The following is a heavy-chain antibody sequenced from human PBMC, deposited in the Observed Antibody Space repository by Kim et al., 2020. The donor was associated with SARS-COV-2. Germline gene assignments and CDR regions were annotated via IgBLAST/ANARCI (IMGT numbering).Heavy chain of an antibody. D-gene: IGHD3-9*01. CDR3: ARGVRTISNYDY. V-gene: IGHV1-8*01. Sequence: ASVKVSCKASGYTFTSYDLNWVRQATGQGLEWMGWMNPNIGNAGYAQKFQGRVTMTMDPSITTAYMELSSLRSGDTAVYYCARGVRTISNYDYWGQGTLV. CDR1: GYTFTSYD. CDR2: MNPNIGNA. J-gene: IGHJ4*02.